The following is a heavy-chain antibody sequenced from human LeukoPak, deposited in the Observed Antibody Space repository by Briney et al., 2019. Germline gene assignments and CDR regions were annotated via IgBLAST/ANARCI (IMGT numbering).Heavy chain of an antibody. CDR3: ARGLDYDFWSGYSQYYFDY. V-gene: IGHV4-39*07. CDR2: IYHSGST. J-gene: IGHJ4*02. Sequence: SETLSLTCTVSGGSISSSSYYWGWIRQPPGKGLEWIGSIYHSGSTYYNPSLKSRVTISVDTSKNQFSLKLSSVTAADTAVYYCARGLDYDFWSGYSQYYFDYWGQGTLVTVSS. CDR1: GGSISSSSYY. D-gene: IGHD3-3*01.